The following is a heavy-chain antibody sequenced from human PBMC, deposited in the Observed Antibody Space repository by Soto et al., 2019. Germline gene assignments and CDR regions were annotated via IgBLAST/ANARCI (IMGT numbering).Heavy chain of an antibody. CDR1: GFTFSSYS. CDR2: ISSSSSYI. Sequence: EVQLVESGGGLVKPGGSLRLSCAASGFTFSSYSMNWVRQAPGKGLEWVSSISSSSSYIYYADSVKGRFTISRDNAKNSLFLKMNSLRDEDTAVYYCGRGGGTRIVVVYDYYYYYMDVWGKGTTVTVSS. D-gene: IGHD2-15*01. CDR3: GRGGGTRIVVVYDYYYYYMDV. J-gene: IGHJ6*03. V-gene: IGHV3-21*01.